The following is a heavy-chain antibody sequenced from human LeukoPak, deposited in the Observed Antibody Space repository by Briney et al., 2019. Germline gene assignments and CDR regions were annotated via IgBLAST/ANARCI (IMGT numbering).Heavy chain of an antibody. D-gene: IGHD3-22*01. CDR3: AKDRYYDNTGDHYESEY. CDR2: VSGSGGST. CDR1: GFTFSTYG. J-gene: IGHJ4*02. V-gene: IGHV3-23*01. Sequence: GGSLRPSCAASGFTFSTYGMSWVRQAPGKGLDWVSAVSGSGGSTHYADSVTGRFTISRDNSKNTLYLQMNSLRAEDTAVYYCAKDRYYDNTGDHYESEYWGQGTLVTVSS.